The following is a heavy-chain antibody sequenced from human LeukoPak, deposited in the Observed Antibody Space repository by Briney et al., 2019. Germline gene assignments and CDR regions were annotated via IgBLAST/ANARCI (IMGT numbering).Heavy chain of an antibody. Sequence: PGGSLRLSCAGSGFTFSTFSFNWVRQAPGKGLEWVSSISSGSAHIYYADSVKGRFTISRDNAKNSLFLQMNSLRAEDTAIYYCAFVPRAYYYYMGVWGKGTTVTVSS. D-gene: IGHD6-6*01. CDR1: GFTFSTFS. CDR3: AFVPRAYYYYMGV. J-gene: IGHJ6*03. V-gene: IGHV3-21*01. CDR2: ISSGSAHI.